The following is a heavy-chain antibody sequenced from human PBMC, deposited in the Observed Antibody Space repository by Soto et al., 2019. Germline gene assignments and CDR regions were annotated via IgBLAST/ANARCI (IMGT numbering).Heavy chain of an antibody. D-gene: IGHD3-16*01. J-gene: IGHJ5*02. Sequence: SETLSLTCTVSGGSISSGGYYWSWIRQHPGKGLEWIGYIYYSGSTYYNPSLKSRVTISVDTSKNQFSLKLSSVTAADTAVYYCARGYRARFGDWFDPWGQGTLVTVSS. CDR1: GGSISSGGYY. V-gene: IGHV4-31*03. CDR2: IYYSGST. CDR3: ARGYRARFGDWFDP.